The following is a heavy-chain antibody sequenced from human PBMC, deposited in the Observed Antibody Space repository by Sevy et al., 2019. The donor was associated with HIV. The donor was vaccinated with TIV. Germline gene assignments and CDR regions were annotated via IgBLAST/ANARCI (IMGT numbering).Heavy chain of an antibody. D-gene: IGHD1-1*01. J-gene: IGHJ4*02. CDR2: ITGGGGGTT. CDR3: ARNGLGFLDY. V-gene: IGHV3-23*01. CDR1: GFTFSSDA. Sequence: GESLKISCAASGFTFSSDAMSWVRQAPGKGLEWVSTITGGGGGTTYYADSVRGRFTISRDDSKNTLYLQMNSLRAEETAIYYCARNGLGFLDYWGQGTLVTVSS.